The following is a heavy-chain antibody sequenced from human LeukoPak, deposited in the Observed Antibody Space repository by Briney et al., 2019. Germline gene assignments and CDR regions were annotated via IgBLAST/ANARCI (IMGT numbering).Heavy chain of an antibody. CDR2: ISWNSGSI. J-gene: IGHJ4*02. CDR1: GFTFDDYA. CDR3: AKGYHSSALSYFDY. V-gene: IGHV3-9*03. D-gene: IGHD3-22*01. Sequence: GRSLRLSCAASGFTFDDYAMHWVRQAPGKGLEWVSGISWNSGSIGYADSVKGRFTISRDNAKNSLYLQMNSLRAEDMALYYCAKGYHSSALSYFDYWGQGTLVTVSS.